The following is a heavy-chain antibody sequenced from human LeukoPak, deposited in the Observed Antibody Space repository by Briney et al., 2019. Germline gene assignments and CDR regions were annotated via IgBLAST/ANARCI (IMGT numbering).Heavy chain of an antibody. V-gene: IGHV4-61*02. Sequence: SETLSLTCTVSGGSISSGSYYWSWFRQPAGKGLEWIGRIYTSGSTNYNPSLKSRVTISVDTSKNQFSLKLSSVTAADTAVYYCARVTYYYDSSDDWFDPWGQGTLVTVSS. J-gene: IGHJ5*02. CDR2: IYTSGST. CDR3: ARVTYYYDSSDDWFDP. D-gene: IGHD3-22*01. CDR1: GGSISSGSYY.